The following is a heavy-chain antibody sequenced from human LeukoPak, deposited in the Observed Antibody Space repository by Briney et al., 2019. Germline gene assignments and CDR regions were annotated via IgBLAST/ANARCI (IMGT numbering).Heavy chain of an antibody. Sequence: GGSLRLSCAASGFTFSSYWMSWVRQAPGKGLEWVANIKQDGSEKYYVDSVKGRFTISRDNAKNSLYLQMNSLRAEDTAVYYCAREAQGGYYPSFDYWGQGTLVTVSS. J-gene: IGHJ4*02. V-gene: IGHV3-7*01. CDR3: AREAQGGYYPSFDY. D-gene: IGHD3-22*01. CDR2: IKQDGSEK. CDR1: GFTFSSYW.